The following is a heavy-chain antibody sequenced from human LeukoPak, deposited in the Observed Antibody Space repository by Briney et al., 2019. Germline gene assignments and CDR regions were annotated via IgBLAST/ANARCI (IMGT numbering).Heavy chain of an antibody. Sequence: PSETLSLTCAVYGGSFSGYYWSWIRQPPGKGLEWIGGINHSGSTNYNPSLKSRVTISVDTSKNQFSLKLSSVTAADTAVYYCARVRYYDYVWGSYRPLPYAFDIWGQGTMVTVSS. CDR3: ARVRYYDYVWGSYRPLPYAFDI. CDR1: GGSFSGYY. D-gene: IGHD3-16*02. V-gene: IGHV4-34*01. J-gene: IGHJ3*02. CDR2: INHSGST.